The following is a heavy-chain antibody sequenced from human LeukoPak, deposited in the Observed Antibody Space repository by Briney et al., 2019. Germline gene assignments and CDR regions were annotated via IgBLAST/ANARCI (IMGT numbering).Heavy chain of an antibody. CDR3: AKDDRIVGANYFDY. V-gene: IGHV3-23*01. CDR1: GFTFSSYA. J-gene: IGHJ4*02. Sequence: GGSLRLSCAASGFTFSSYAMSWVRQAPGKGLEWVSAISGSGGSTFYADSVKGRFTISRDNSKNTLYLQMNSLGAEDTAVYYCAKDDRIVGANYFDYWGQGTLVTVSS. D-gene: IGHD1-26*01. CDR2: ISGSGGST.